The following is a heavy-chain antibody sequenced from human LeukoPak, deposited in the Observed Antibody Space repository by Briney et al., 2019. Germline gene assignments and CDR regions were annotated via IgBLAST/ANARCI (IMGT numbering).Heavy chain of an antibody. CDR2: INLNSGGT. CDR3: APGRWGVDY. D-gene: IGHD3-16*01. V-gene: IGHV1-2*02. CDR1: GYTFTYYY. J-gene: IGHJ4*02. Sequence: ASVKVSCKASGYTFTYYYMHWVRQAPGQGLEWMGLINLNSGGTNYAQKFEGRVTMTRDTSISTAYMELSRHRSDDTAVYYCAPGRWGVDYWGQGTLVTVSS.